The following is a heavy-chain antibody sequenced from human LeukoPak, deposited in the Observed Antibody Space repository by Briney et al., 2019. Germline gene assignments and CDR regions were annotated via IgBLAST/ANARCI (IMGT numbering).Heavy chain of an antibody. D-gene: IGHD3-3*01. CDR3: ARHMVRSRDFWCGYLGGFDY. V-gene: IGHV4-39*01. CDR1: GGSISSSSYY. Sequence: SETLSLTCTVSGGSISSSSYYWGWIRQPPGKGLEWIGSIYYSESTYYNPSLESRVTISVDTSKNQSSLKLSSVTAADTAVYYCARHMVRSRDFWCGYLGGFDYWGQGTLVTVSS. J-gene: IGHJ4*02. CDR2: IYYSEST.